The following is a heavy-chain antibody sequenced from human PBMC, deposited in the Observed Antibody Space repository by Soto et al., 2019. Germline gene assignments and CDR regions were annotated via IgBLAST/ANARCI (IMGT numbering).Heavy chain of an antibody. D-gene: IGHD5-18*01. J-gene: IGHJ4*02. V-gene: IGHV3-30*18. CDR2: ISYDGSNK. CDR1: GFTFSSYG. Sequence: QVQLVKSGGGVVQPGRSLRLSCAASGFTFSSYGMHWVRQAPGKGLEWVAVISYDGSNKYYADSVKGRFTISRDNSKNTLYLQMNSLRAEDTAVYYCAKDLDTAMVSPDYWGQGTLVTVSS. CDR3: AKDLDTAMVSPDY.